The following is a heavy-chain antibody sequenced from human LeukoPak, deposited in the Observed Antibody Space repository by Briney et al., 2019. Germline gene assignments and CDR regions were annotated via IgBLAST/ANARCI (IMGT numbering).Heavy chain of an antibody. V-gene: IGHV4-59*08. Sequence: PSETLSLTCTVSGGSISSYYWSWIRQPPGKGLEWIGYIYYSGSTNYNPSLKSRVTISVDTSKNQFSLKLSSVTAADTAVYYCARLRARGAFDIWGQGTMVTVSS. J-gene: IGHJ3*02. D-gene: IGHD3-10*01. CDR3: ARLRARGAFDI. CDR1: GGSISSYY. CDR2: IYYSGST.